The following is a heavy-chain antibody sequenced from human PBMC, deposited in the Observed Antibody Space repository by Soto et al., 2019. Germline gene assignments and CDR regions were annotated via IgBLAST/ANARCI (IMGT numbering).Heavy chain of an antibody. CDR1: SGSISRGDYY. Sequence: QVQLQESGPGLVMPSQTLSLTCTVSSGSISRGDYYWSWIRQHPGRGLEWIGFIYHKGSTFYNPSRNNRAAISLDTSKKQFSLELNSVTAADTDVYYCARGELWWDSWGQGILVTVSS. V-gene: IGHV4-31*03. J-gene: IGHJ4*02. D-gene: IGHD2-21*01. CDR2: IYHKGST. CDR3: ARGELWWDS.